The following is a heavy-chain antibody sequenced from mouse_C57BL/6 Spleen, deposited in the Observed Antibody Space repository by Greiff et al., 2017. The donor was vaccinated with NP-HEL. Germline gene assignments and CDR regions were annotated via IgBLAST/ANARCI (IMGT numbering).Heavy chain of an antibody. CDR3: AREGYDPYFDV. D-gene: IGHD2-2*01. J-gene: IGHJ1*03. CDR1: GYTFTDYY. V-gene: IGHV1-26*01. Sequence: VQLQQSGPELVKPGASVKISCKASGYTFTDYYMNWVKQSHGKSLEWIGDINPNNGGTSYNQKFKGKATLTVDKSSSTAYMELRSLTSEDSAVYYCAREGYDPYFDVWGTGTTVTVSS. CDR2: INPNNGGT.